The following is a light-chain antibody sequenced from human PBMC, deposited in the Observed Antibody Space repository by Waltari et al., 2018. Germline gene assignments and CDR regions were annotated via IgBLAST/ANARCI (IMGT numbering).Light chain of an antibody. CDR3: ALYMGSGIWV. J-gene: IGLJ3*02. CDR2: KAN. Sequence: WNQRHPGRAPSTLVDKANGRASGVPARFSGSILGNTVALTITGAQADDESNYYGALYMGSGIWVFGEGTRLTVL. V-gene: IGLV8-61*01.